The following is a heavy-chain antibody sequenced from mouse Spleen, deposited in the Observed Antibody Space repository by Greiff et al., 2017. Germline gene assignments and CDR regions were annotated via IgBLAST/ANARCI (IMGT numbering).Heavy chain of an antibody. CDR3: ARLNSSGYAWFAY. V-gene: IGHV1-81*01. J-gene: IGHJ3*01. Sequence: QVQLQQSGAELARPGASVKLSCKASGSTFPSYGISGVKQRTGQGLEWIGEIYPRSGNTYYNEKFKGKATLTADKSSSTAYMELRSLTSEDSAVYFCARLNSSGYAWFAYWGQGTLVTVSA. D-gene: IGHD3-1*01. CDR2: IYPRSGNT. CDR1: GSTFPSYG.